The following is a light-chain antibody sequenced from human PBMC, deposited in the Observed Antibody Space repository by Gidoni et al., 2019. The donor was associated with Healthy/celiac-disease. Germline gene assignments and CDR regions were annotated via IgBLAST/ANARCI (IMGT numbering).Light chain of an antibody. V-gene: IGKV3-15*01. CDR1: QSVSSN. J-gene: IGKJ4*01. CDR2: GAS. Sequence: EIVMTQSPATQSVSPGETATRSCRASQSVSSNLAWYQQKPGQAPRLLISGASTRATGIPARFSGSGSGTEFTLTFSSLQSEDFAVYYCQQYNNWPLTFGGGTKVEIK. CDR3: QQYNNWPLT.